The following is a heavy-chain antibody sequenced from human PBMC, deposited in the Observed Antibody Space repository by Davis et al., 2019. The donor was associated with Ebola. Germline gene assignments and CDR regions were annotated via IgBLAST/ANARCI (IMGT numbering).Heavy chain of an antibody. Sequence: PSETLSLTCAVYGGSFSGYYWSWIRQPPGKGLEWIGEINHSGSTNYNPSPKSRVTISVDTSKNQFSLKLSSVTAADTAVYYCARDPQHYYDSSGYFDLWGRGTLVTVSS. V-gene: IGHV4-34*01. CDR3: ARDPQHYYDSSGYFDL. J-gene: IGHJ2*01. CDR2: INHSGST. CDR1: GGSFSGYY. D-gene: IGHD3-22*01.